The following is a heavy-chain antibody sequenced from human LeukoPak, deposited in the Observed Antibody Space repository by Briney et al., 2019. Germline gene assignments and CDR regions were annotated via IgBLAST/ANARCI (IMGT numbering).Heavy chain of an antibody. CDR1: GFTFSNAW. Sequence: GGSLRLSCAASGFTFSNAWMSWVRQAPGKGLEWVGRIKSKTDGGTTDYAAPVKGRFTISRDDSKNTLYLQMNSLKTEDTAVYYCTTDLGRPRIAAAGYWGQGTLVTVSS. J-gene: IGHJ4*02. CDR3: TTDLGRPRIAAAGY. D-gene: IGHD6-13*01. V-gene: IGHV3-15*01. CDR2: IKSKTDGGTT.